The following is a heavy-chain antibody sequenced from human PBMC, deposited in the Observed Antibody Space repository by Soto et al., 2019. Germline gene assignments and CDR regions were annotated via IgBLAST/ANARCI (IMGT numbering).Heavy chain of an antibody. D-gene: IGHD1-26*01. CDR2: ISAYNGNT. J-gene: IGHJ4*02. V-gene: IGHV1-18*01. Sequence: ASVKVSCKASGYTFTSYGISCVRQAPGQGLEWMGWISAYNGNTNYAQKLQGRVTMTTDTSTSTAYMELRSLRSDDTAVYYCARERGSGPVVGATTSLDYWGQGTLVTVSS. CDR3: ARERGSGPVVGATTSLDY. CDR1: GYTFTSYG.